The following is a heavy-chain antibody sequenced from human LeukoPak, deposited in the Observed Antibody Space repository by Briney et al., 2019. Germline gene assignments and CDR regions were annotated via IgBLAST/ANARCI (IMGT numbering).Heavy chain of an antibody. D-gene: IGHD2-21*02. CDR3: AKEARMVTNVFFDY. J-gene: IGHJ4*02. Sequence: GGSLRLSCTASGFSFSGHWMHWARQLPGKGLVWVSRISPTGSTTSYADSVKGRFTVSRDNAKNTLYLQVNNLRAEDTAVYYCAKEARMVTNVFFDYWGQGILVIVSS. V-gene: IGHV3-74*01. CDR2: ISPTGSTT. CDR1: GFSFSGHW.